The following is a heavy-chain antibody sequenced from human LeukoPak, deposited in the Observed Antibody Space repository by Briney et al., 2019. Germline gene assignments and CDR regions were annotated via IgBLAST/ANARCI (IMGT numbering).Heavy chain of an antibody. CDR1: GYIFSGHY. Sequence: ASVKVSCKASGYIFSGHYIQWVRQAPGQGLEWMGWINPASGGTNNAQKFRGRVTMTTDTSINTVYMELNSLRSDDTAVYYCARVLFPSGPTHCFDPWGQGTLVTVSS. J-gene: IGHJ5*02. V-gene: IGHV1-2*02. D-gene: IGHD2-21*01. CDR2: INPASGGT. CDR3: ARVLFPSGPTHCFDP.